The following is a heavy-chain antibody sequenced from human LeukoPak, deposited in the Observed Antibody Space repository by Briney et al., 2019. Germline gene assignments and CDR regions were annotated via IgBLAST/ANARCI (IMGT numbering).Heavy chain of an antibody. D-gene: IGHD4-17*01. CDR2: ISWNRNTI. CDR1: GFTFNDYA. J-gene: IGHJ4*02. CDR3: AKDADDYGDYVGIDC. Sequence: PGGSLRLSCTTSGFTFNDYAMHWVRQAPGKGLEWVAGISWNRNTIGYADSLRGRFTIFRDDDENSLYLQINSLRPEDTAIYYCAKDADDYGDYVGIDCWGQGILVTVSS. V-gene: IGHV3-9*01.